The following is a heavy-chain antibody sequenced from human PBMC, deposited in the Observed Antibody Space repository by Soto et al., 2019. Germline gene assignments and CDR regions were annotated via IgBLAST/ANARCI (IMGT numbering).Heavy chain of an antibody. CDR1: GYIFTNYW. Sequence: GESLKISCKGSGYIFTNYWINWVRQMPGKGLEWMGRIDPSGSYTSYSPSFQGHVTISADKSISTAYLQWSSLKASDTAMYYCARFYSSTSPEDYWGHGTLVTVSS. D-gene: IGHD2-2*01. J-gene: IGHJ4*01. CDR2: IDPSGSYT. V-gene: IGHV5-10-1*01. CDR3: ARFYSSTSPEDY.